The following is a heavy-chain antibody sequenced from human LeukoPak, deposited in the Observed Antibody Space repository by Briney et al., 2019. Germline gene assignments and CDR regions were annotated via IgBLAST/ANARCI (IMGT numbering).Heavy chain of an antibody. Sequence: ASVKVSCKASGFTFTSYDINWVRQATGQGLEWMGWMNPNSGNTGYAQKFQGRVTMTRNTSISTAYMELSSLRSEDTAVYYCARVGDCGGDCYSGEWFDPWGQGTLVTVSS. CDR2: MNPNSGNT. D-gene: IGHD2-21*02. CDR3: ARVGDCGGDCYSGEWFDP. V-gene: IGHV1-8*01. CDR1: GFTFTSYD. J-gene: IGHJ5*02.